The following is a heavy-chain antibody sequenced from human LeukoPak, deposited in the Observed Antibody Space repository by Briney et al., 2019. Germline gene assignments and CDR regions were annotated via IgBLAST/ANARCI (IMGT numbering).Heavy chain of an antibody. Sequence: SETLSLTCTVSGGSISSYYWSWIRQPPGKGLEWIGYIYYSGSTNYNPSLKSRVTISVDTSKNQFSLKLSSVTAADTAVYYCTKGTVTRYFQHWGQGTLVTVSS. J-gene: IGHJ1*01. CDR2: IYYSGST. D-gene: IGHD4-17*01. CDR1: GGSISSYY. CDR3: TKGTVTRYFQH. V-gene: IGHV4-59*08.